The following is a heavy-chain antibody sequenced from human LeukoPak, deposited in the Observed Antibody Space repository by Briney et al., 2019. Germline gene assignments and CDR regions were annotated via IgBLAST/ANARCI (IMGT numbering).Heavy chain of an antibody. V-gene: IGHV4-4*07. CDR2: IYTSGST. D-gene: IGHD3-16*02. CDR3: ARDIITFGGVIVYNYFDY. J-gene: IGHJ4*02. CDR1: GGSISSYY. Sequence: SETLSLTCTVSGGSISSYYWSWIRQPAGKGLEWIGRIYTSGSTNYNPSLKSRVTMSVDTSKNQFSLKLSSVTAAATAVYYCARDIITFGGVIVYNYFDYWGQGTLVTVSS.